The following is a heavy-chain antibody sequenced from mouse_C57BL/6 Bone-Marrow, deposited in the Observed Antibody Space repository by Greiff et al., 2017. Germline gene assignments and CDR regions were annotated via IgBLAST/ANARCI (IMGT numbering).Heavy chain of an antibody. J-gene: IGHJ2*01. CDR2: INPGSGGT. CDR3: ASYYGSSPDY. D-gene: IGHD1-1*01. Sequence: LVESGAELVRPGTSVKVSCKASGYAFTNYLIEWVKQRPGQGLEWIGVINPGSGGTNYNEKFKGKATLTADKSSSTAYMQLSSLTSEDSAVYFCASYYGSSPDYWGQGTTLTVSS. V-gene: IGHV1-54*01. CDR1: GYAFTNYL.